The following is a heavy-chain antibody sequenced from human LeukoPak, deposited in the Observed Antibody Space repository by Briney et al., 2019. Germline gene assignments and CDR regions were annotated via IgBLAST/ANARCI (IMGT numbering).Heavy chain of an antibody. CDR1: GFTFSSYA. CDR3: AKGSCSGGSCYPDY. V-gene: IGHV3-23*01. D-gene: IGHD2-15*01. Sequence: PGGSLRLSCAASGFTFSSYAMSWVRQAPGKGLEWVSAISGSGGSTYYADSVKGRFTISRDNSKNTLYLQMNSLRAEDTAVYYCAKGSCSGGSCYPDYWGQGILVTVSS. CDR2: ISGSGGST. J-gene: IGHJ4*02.